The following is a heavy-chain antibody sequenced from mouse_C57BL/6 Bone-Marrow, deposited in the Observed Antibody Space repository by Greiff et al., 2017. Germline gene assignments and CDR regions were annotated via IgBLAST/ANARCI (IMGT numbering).Heavy chain of an antibody. CDR1: GFNIKDDY. V-gene: IGHV14-4*01. J-gene: IGHJ4*01. D-gene: IGHD2-1*01. CDR3: TLYYGNSYAMDY. CDR2: IDPENGDT. Sequence: QQSGAELVRPGASVKLSCTASGFNIKDDYMHWVKQRPEQGLEWIGWIDPENGDTEYASKFQGKATITADTSSNTAYLQLSSLTSEDTAVYYCTLYYGNSYAMDYWGQGTSVTVSS.